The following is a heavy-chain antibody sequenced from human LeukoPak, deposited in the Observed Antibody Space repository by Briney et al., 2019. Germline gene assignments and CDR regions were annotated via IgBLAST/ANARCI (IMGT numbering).Heavy chain of an antibody. J-gene: IGHJ4*02. V-gene: IGHV3-9*01. D-gene: IGHD6-19*01. CDR1: GFTFDDYA. CDR3: AKDIRAVAVYYFDY. Sequence: GGSLRLSCAASGFTFDDYAMHWVRHAPGKGLEWVSGISWNSGSIVYADSVKGRFTISRDNAKNSPYLQMNSLRAEDTALYYCAKDIRAVAVYYFDYWGQGTLVTVSS. CDR2: ISWNSGSI.